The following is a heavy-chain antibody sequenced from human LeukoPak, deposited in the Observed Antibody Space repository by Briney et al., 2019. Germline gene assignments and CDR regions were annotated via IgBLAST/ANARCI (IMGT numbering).Heavy chain of an antibody. CDR1: GVSISSGGYH. J-gene: IGHJ4*02. CDR2: IYYSGST. V-gene: IGHV4-31*03. D-gene: IGHD2-15*01. Sequence: SETLSLTCTVSGVSISSGGYHWSWIRQHPGKGLEWIGYIYYSGSTYYNPSLKSRLTISVDTSKNQFSLKLSSVTAADTAVYYCARQYCSGGSCYSFDYWGQGTLVTVSS. CDR3: ARQYCSGGSCYSFDY.